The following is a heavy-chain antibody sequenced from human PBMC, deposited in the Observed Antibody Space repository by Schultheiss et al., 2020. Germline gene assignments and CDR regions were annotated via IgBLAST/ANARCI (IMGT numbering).Heavy chain of an antibody. CDR1: GFTFSSYW. J-gene: IGHJ5*02. V-gene: IGHV3-7*01. Sequence: GGSLRLSCAASGFTFSSYWMNWVRQAPGKGLEWVASVKYDGSEKYYVDSVKGRFTISRDNSKNTLYLQMNSLRAEDTAVYYCAREILSGWPVWFDPWGQGTLVTVS. CDR3: AREILSGWPVWFDP. CDR2: VKYDGSEK. D-gene: IGHD6-19*01.